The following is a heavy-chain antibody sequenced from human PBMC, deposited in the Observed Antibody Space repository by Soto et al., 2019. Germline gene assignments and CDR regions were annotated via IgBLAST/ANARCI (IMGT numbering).Heavy chain of an antibody. D-gene: IGHD6-25*01. J-gene: IGHJ6*04. CDR2: IIPIFPTP. V-gene: IGHV1-69*12. Sequence: QVQLVQSGGEVKKPGSSVTVSCKASGGTFGNSAISWVRQAPGQGLEWVGGIIPIFPTPDYGQKFQGRVTITADESTSTAYVELTSMRSEDTAVYYYARDKDRLQVGGNYYYGMDVWSEGTTVTVSS. CDR3: ARDKDRLQVGGNYYYGMDV. CDR1: GGTFGNSA.